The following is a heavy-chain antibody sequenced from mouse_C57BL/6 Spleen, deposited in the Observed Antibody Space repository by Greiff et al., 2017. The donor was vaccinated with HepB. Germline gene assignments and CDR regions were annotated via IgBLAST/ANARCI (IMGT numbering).Heavy chain of an antibody. CDR3: ARGGGTGTWFAY. J-gene: IGHJ3*01. V-gene: IGHV1-50*01. D-gene: IGHD4-1*01. CDR1: GYTFTSYW. CDR2: IDPSDSYT. Sequence: VQLQQPGAELVKPGASVKLSCKASGYTFTSYWMQWVKQRPGQGLEWIGEIDPSDSYTNYNQKFKGKATLTVDTSSSTAYMQLSSLTSEDSAVYYCARGGGTGTWFAYWGQGTLVTVSA.